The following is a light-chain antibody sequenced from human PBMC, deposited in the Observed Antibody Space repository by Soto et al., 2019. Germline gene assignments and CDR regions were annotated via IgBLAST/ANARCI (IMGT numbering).Light chain of an antibody. CDR3: QQYNSYSPKT. CDR2: NAS. CDR1: RSISGG. Sequence: DIQMTQSPSTLSPSVGDRAPITSRASRSISGGLAWYQQKPGKAPNLLIYNASSLESGVPSRFSGSGSGTEFTLTISSLQPDDFATYYCQQYNSYSPKTFGQGTKVEIK. V-gene: IGKV1-5*01. J-gene: IGKJ1*01.